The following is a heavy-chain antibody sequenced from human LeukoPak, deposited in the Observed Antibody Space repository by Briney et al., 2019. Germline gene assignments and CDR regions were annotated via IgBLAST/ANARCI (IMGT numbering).Heavy chain of an antibody. J-gene: IGHJ5*02. CDR3: AKDQATSSWYPNWFDP. CDR2: IRYDGSNK. V-gene: IGHV3-30*02. D-gene: IGHD6-13*01. Sequence: PGGSLRLSCAASGFTFSSYGMHWVRQAPGKGLEWVAFIRYDGSNKYFADSVKGRFTISRDNSKNTLYVQMNSLRAEDTAVYYCAKDQATSSWYPNWFDPWGQGTLVTVSS. CDR1: GFTFSSYG.